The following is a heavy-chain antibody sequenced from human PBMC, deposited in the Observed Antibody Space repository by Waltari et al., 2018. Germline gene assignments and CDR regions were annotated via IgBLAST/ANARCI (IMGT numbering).Heavy chain of an antibody. V-gene: IGHV3-30*02. Sequence: QVQLVESGGGVVQPGGSLRLSCAASGFTFSSYGMHWVRQAPGKGLEWVAFIRYDGSNKYYADSVKGRFTISRDNSKNTLYLQMNSLRAEDTAVYYCARSPPPRGSRMDYWGQGTLVTVSS. CDR3: ARSPPPRGSRMDY. CDR1: GFTFSSYG. J-gene: IGHJ4*02. CDR2: IRYDGSNK. D-gene: IGHD5-12*01.